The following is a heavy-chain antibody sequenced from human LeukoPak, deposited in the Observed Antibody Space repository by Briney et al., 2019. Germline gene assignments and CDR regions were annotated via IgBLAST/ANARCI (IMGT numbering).Heavy chain of an antibody. CDR3: ARAFHDYGDYIRYYYGMDV. Sequence: HRASVKVSCKASGYTFTSYDINWVRQATGQGLEWMGWMNPNSGNTGYAQKFQGGVTMTRNTSISTAYMELSSLRSEDTAVYYCARAFHDYGDYIRYYYGMDVWGQGTTVTVSS. D-gene: IGHD4-17*01. CDR1: GYTFTSYD. CDR2: MNPNSGNT. V-gene: IGHV1-8*01. J-gene: IGHJ6*02.